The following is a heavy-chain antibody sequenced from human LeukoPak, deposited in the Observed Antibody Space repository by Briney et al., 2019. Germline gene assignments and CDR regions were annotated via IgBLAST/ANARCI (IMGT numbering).Heavy chain of an antibody. D-gene: IGHD5-12*01. J-gene: IGHJ4*02. CDR3: ARHTWQWLPLDD. CDR1: GGSFSGDF. CDR2: INHGGST. Sequence: SETLSLTCAVYGGSFSGDFWSWIRQSPGKGLEWIGEINHGGSTTYNPSLQSRVTMSVDTSKNQISLKMTSVTAADTAIYYCARHTWQWLPLDDWGQGTQVTISS. V-gene: IGHV4-34*01.